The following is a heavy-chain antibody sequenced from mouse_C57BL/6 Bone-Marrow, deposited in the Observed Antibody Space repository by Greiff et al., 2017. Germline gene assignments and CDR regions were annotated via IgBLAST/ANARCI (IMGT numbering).Heavy chain of an antibody. D-gene: IGHD4-1*01. V-gene: IGHV1-26*01. CDR3: AVLSGKEAWFAY. CDR1: GYTFTDYY. CDR2: INPNNGGT. Sequence: EVQLQQSGPELVKPGASVKISCKASGYTFTDYYMNWVKQSHGKSLEWIGDINPNNGGTSYNQKFKGKATLTVDKSSSTAYMELRSLTSEDSAVYYCAVLSGKEAWFAYWGQGTLVTVSA. J-gene: IGHJ3*01.